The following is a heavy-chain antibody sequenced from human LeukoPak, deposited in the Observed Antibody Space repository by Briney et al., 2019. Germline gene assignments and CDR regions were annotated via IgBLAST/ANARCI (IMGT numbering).Heavy chain of an antibody. Sequence: RGSLRLSCAASGFTLSSSWMGWVRQTPGKGLEWVAMIQEDGSGETYVDSVQGRFTIFRDNAKNSLYLQMHSLRVEDTSVYYCTRGGGDLWGQGTLVTVSS. D-gene: IGHD2-21*02. CDR1: GFTLSSSW. CDR3: TRGGGDL. J-gene: IGHJ4*01. CDR2: IQEDGSGE. V-gene: IGHV3-7*01.